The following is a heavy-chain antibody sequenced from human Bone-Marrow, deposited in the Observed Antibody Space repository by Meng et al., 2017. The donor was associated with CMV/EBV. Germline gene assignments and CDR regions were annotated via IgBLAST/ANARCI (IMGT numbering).Heavy chain of an antibody. J-gene: IGHJ6*02. CDR2: LYSSGTT. D-gene: IGHD3-10*01. Sequence: GESLKISCVASGFTVRTSYVSWVRQPPGKGLEWISLLYSSGTTFYAQSVEGRFTISRDNSKNTLYLQMNSLRAEDTAVYYCARTSNPRGLAWFGELYQKYGMDVWGQGTTVTVSS. CDR3: ARTSNPRGLAWFGELYQKYGMDV. CDR1: GFTVRTSY. V-gene: IGHV3-53*01.